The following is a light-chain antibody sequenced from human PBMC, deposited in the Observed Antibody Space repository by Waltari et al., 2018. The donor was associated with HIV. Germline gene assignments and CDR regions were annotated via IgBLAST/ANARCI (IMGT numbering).Light chain of an antibody. CDR3: QSFDKSLRGTVV. Sequence: QSVLTQPPSVSGAPAQKVTVSCTGSRSTIGAGSEGRCSQQFPGTAPKLLVDGNGNRPSGVPDRFSGSKAGTSASLAITGLQAEDEADYYCQSFDKSLRGTVVFGGGTKVSVL. CDR1: RSTIGAGSE. CDR2: GNG. V-gene: IGLV1-40*01. J-gene: IGLJ2*01.